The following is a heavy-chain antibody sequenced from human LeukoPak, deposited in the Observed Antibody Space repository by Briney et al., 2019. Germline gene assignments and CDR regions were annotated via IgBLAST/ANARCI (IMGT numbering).Heavy chain of an antibody. CDR2: FYSSESA. CDR1: GGSISSWQ. Sequence: SETLSLTCTVSGGSISSWQWSWIRQPAGRGLEWIGRFYSSESANYNPSLKSRVTISVDTSKNQFSLKLSSVTAADTAVYYCARLERKYYFDYWGQGTLVTVSS. D-gene: IGHD1-1*01. J-gene: IGHJ4*02. V-gene: IGHV4-4*07. CDR3: ARLERKYYFDY.